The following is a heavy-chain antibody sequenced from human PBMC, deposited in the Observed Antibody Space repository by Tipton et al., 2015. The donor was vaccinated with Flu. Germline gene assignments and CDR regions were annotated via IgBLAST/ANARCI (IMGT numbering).Heavy chain of an antibody. Sequence: SLRLSCAASGFTVSSNYMSWVRQAPGKGLEWVSVIYSGGSTYYADSVKGRFTISRDNSKNTLYLQMNSLRAEDTAVYYCARSHSLRLGELSLDYWGQGTLVTVSS. CDR2: IYSGGST. J-gene: IGHJ4*02. CDR1: GFTVSSNY. CDR3: ARSHSLRLGELSLDY. D-gene: IGHD3-16*02. V-gene: IGHV3-53*01.